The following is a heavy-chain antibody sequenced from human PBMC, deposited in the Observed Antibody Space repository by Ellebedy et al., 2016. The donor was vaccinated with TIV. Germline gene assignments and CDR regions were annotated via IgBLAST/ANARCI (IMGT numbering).Heavy chain of an antibody. CDR3: ASHKTIN. J-gene: IGHJ4*02. CDR1: GFTFSDSA. V-gene: IGHV3-73*01. CDR2: IRSKANSYAT. D-gene: IGHD1-7*01. Sequence: PGGSLRLSCATSGFTFSDSAMHWVRQASGKGLEWVGRIRSKANSYATAYTASVKGRFTISRDDSKNTAYLQMDSLRTEDTAVYYCASHKTINWGQGTLVTVSS.